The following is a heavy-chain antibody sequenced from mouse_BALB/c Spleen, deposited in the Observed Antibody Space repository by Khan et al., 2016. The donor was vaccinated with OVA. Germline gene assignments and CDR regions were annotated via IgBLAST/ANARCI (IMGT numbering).Heavy chain of an antibody. CDR1: GYTFSSYW. Sequence: QVQLQQSGAEQAKPGASVKMSCKTSGYTFSSYWMHWVKKRPGQGLEWIGYINPTSGYTDYHEKFKDKAKLSAEKSSSTAYMQLTILTSEYSAVCYCARDRIDYWGQGTTLTVSS. CDR3: ARDRIDY. V-gene: IGHV1-7*01. J-gene: IGHJ2*01. CDR2: INPTSGYT.